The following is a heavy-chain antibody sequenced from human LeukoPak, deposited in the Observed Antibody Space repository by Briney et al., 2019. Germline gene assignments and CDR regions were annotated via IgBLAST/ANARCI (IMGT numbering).Heavy chain of an antibody. CDR2: IYYSGST. V-gene: IGHV4-61*01. CDR1: GGSISSSSYY. CDR3: ARGPIVAYYFDY. J-gene: IGHJ4*02. Sequence: SETLSLTCTVSGGSISSSSYYWSWIRQPPGKGLEWIGYIYYSGSTNYNPSLKSRVTISVDTSKNQFSLKLSSVTAADTAVYYCARGPIVAYYFDYWGQGTLVTVSS. D-gene: IGHD5-12*01.